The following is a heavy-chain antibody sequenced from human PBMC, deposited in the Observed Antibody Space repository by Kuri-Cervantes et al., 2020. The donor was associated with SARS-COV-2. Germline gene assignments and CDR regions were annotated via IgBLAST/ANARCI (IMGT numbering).Heavy chain of an antibody. D-gene: IGHD3-22*01. CDR2: ISWNSGSI. J-gene: IGHJ4*02. V-gene: IGHV3-9*01. CDR1: GFTFDDYA. Sequence: GGSLRLSCAATGFTFDDYAMHWVRQAPGKGLEWVSGISWNSGSIGYADSVKGRFTISRDNAKNSLYLQMNSLRAEGTALYYCAKGPRITMIVDWGQGTLVTVSS. CDR3: AKGPRITMIVD.